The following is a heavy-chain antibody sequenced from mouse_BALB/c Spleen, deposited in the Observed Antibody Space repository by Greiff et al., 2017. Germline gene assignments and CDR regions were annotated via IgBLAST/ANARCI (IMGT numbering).Heavy chain of an antibody. CDR3: ARYYGSRGWYFDV. Sequence: QVQLQQSGPGLVQPSQSLSITCTVSGFSLTSYGVHWVRQSPGKGLEWLGVIWSGGSTDYNAAFISRLSISKDNSKSQVFFKMNSLQANDTAIYYCARYYGSRGWYFDVWGAGTTVTVSS. V-gene: IGHV2-2*02. D-gene: IGHD1-1*01. CDR2: IWSGGST. J-gene: IGHJ1*01. CDR1: GFSLTSYG.